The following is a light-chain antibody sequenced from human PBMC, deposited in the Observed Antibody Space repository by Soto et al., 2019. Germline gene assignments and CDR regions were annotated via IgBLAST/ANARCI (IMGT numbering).Light chain of an antibody. V-gene: IGLV1-51*01. CDR3: GTWDSSRGAGGV. J-gene: IGLJ2*01. Sequence: QSVLTQPPSVSAAPGQKVTLSCSGSSSNIGNNYVSWYQQLPGTAPKLLIYDNNKRPSGIPDRFSGSKSGASATLGITGLQTGDEVDYYCGTWDSSRGAGGVFGRGTKLTVL. CDR2: DNN. CDR1: SSNIGNNY.